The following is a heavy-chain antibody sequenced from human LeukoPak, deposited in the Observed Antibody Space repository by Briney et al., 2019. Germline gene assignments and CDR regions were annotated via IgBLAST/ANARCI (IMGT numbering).Heavy chain of an antibody. V-gene: IGHV1-69*05. Sequence: ASVKVSCKTSGGTFNNSAISWVRQAPGQGLEWLGGIMPPFGTAGYAQKFQGRVTITKDESTRTVYLELTSLTSDDTAVYYCARDVHGDYGSGWFDPWGQGTLVSVSS. CDR3: ARDVHGDYGSGWFDP. J-gene: IGHJ5*02. CDR1: GGTFNNSA. D-gene: IGHD4-17*01. CDR2: IMPPFGTA.